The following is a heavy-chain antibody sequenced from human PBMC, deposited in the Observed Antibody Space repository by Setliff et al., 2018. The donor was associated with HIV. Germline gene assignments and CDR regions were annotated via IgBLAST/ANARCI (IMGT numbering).Heavy chain of an antibody. V-gene: IGHV4-4*02. CDR1: GGAIDDINW. J-gene: IGHJ4*02. CDR3: ARDQRLSY. CDR2: INHSGST. Sequence: SETLSLTCAVSGGAIDDINWWNWVRQSPGKGLEWIGEINHSGSTNYNPSLKSRVTISVDKSKNQFSLKLSSVTAADTAVYYCARDQRLSYWGQGTLVTVSS.